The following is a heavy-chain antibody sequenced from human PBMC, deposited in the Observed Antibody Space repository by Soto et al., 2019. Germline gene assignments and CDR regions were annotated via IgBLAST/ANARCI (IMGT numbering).Heavy chain of an antibody. CDR1: GYTFTSYG. V-gene: IGHV1-18*01. CDR2: ISAYNGNT. J-gene: IGHJ4*02. D-gene: IGHD5-12*01. Sequence: SVKVSCKASGYTFTSYGISWVREAPVQGLEWMGWISAYNGNTNYARKLQGRVTMTTDTSTSTAYMELRSLRSDDTAVYYCARAEDIVAGPTPYYFDYWGQGTLVTVSS. CDR3: ARAEDIVAGPTPYYFDY.